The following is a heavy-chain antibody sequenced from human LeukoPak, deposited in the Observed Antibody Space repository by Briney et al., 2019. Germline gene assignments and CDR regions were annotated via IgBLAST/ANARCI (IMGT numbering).Heavy chain of an antibody. CDR3: AKGPGSSWYPRNWFDP. Sequence: GGSLRLSCAATGFTFSSYAMGWVCQAPGKGLEWVSAIDKNGVTTYYADSVRGRFTISRDNSKNTLYLQMNSLRADDTAVYFWAKGPGSSWYPRNWFDPWGLGTLVTVSS. V-gene: IGHV3-23*01. CDR1: GFTFSSYA. J-gene: IGHJ5*02. D-gene: IGHD6-13*01. CDR2: IDKNGVTT.